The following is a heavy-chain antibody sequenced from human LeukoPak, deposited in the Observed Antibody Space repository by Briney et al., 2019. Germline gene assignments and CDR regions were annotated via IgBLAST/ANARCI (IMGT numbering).Heavy chain of an antibody. D-gene: IGHD6-6*01. Sequence: ASVKVSCKASGYTFSYYYMHWVRQAPGQGLEWVGLTNPSGGSTNYAQNFQGRVTLTRDTSTSTAYMELRSLRSDDTAVYYCARAPLYGSCEYWGQGTLVTVSS. CDR1: GYTFSYYY. J-gene: IGHJ4*02. CDR3: ARAPLYGSCEY. CDR2: TNPSGGST. V-gene: IGHV1-46*01.